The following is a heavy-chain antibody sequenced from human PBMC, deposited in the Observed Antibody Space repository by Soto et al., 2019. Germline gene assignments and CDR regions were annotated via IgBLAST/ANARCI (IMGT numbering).Heavy chain of an antibody. CDR1: GFTFSSYA. V-gene: IGHV3-23*01. D-gene: IGHD6-13*01. Sequence: PVGSLRLSCAASGFTFSSYAMSWVRQAPGKGLEWVSAISGSGGSTYYADSVKGRFTISRDNSKNTLYLQMNSLRAEDTAVYYCAKDLSQPGLGYYYYYYMDVWGKGTTVTVSS. CDR3: AKDLSQPGLGYYYYYYMDV. CDR2: ISGSGGST. J-gene: IGHJ6*03.